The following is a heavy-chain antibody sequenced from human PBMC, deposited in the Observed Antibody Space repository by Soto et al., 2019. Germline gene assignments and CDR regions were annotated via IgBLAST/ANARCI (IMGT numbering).Heavy chain of an antibody. J-gene: IGHJ4*02. CDR2: IKSDGSGT. Sequence: GGSLRLSCAAAGVSFSVHWMHWFRQAPGKVLVCVSRIKSDGSGTAYADSVRGRFTNSRDNAKNTLYLQMNSLRAEDTPVSYFENTNWPVGNYGGQVIPVT. D-gene: IGHD1-1*01. CDR3: ENTNWPVGNY. CDR1: GVSFSVHW. V-gene: IGHV3-74*01.